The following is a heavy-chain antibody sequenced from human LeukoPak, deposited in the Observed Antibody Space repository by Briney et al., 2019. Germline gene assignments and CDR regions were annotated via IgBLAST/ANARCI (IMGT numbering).Heavy chain of an antibody. CDR1: GFTVSNNY. V-gene: IGHV3-53*05. J-gene: IGHJ3*01. Sequence: GGSLRLSCAASGFTVSNNYMSWVRQAPGKGLELVSVVYGGGSTYYADSVKGRFTISRDNSKNTLYLQMNSLITEDTAVYYCAKANPLIVGARAGGPINFWGQGTMVTVSS. D-gene: IGHD1-26*01. CDR2: VYGGGST. CDR3: AKANPLIVGARAGGPINF.